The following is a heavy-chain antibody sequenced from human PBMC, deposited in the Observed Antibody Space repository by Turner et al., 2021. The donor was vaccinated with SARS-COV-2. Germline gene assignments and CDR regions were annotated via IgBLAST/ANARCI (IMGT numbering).Heavy chain of an antibody. V-gene: IGHV4-59*01. Sequence: QVLLQASGPGLVKPSETLSLTCTVSGASISSNYWAWIRQPPGKRLEWIGYIYYRGSTNYNPSLKSRVTISVDTSKNQFSLKLTSVTAADTAVYFCARDLPNNWFDPWGQGTLVTVSS. J-gene: IGHJ5*02. CDR1: GASISSNY. CDR2: IYYRGST. CDR3: ARDLPNNWFDP.